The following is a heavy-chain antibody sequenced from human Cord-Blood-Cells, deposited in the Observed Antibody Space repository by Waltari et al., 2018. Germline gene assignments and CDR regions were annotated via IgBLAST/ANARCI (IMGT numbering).Heavy chain of an antibody. Sequence: QLQLQESGPGLVKPSETLSLTCTVPGGSISSSSYYGGWSLHPPGKGLEWIGSIFYSGSSVSAPSLKRRVTISVDTSKSQCALRLSSVTAADTAVYYCARSRNVDYWGQGTLVTVSS. J-gene: IGHJ4*02. CDR3: ARSRNVDY. CDR1: GGSISSSSYY. CDR2: IFYSGSS. V-gene: IGHV4-39*01. D-gene: IGHD4-4*01.